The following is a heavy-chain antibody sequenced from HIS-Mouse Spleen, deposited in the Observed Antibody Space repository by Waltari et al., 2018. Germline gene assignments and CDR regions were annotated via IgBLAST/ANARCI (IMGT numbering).Heavy chain of an antibody. Sequence: QVQLQESGPGLVKPSETLSLTCTVSGGSIRSYYWSWIRQPAGKGLEWIGRIYTSGSTNYNPSLKSRVTMSVDTSKNQFSLKLSSVTAADTAVYYCARDTGYCSGGSCYYFDYWGQGTLVTVSS. CDR3: ARDTGYCSGGSCYYFDY. CDR1: GGSIRSYY. V-gene: IGHV4-4*07. CDR2: IYTSGST. D-gene: IGHD2-15*01. J-gene: IGHJ4*02.